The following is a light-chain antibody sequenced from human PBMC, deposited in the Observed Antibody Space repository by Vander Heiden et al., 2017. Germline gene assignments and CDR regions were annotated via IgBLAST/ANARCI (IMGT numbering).Light chain of an antibody. J-gene: IGKJ1*01. Sequence: DIQMTQSPSTLSASVGDRVTITCRASQSISSWLAWYQQKPGKAPKLLIYKASNLEPGVPSRFSGSGSGTEFTLTISSLQPDDCATYYCQQYNSYSWTFGQGTKVEIK. CDR1: QSISSW. V-gene: IGKV1-5*03. CDR3: QQYNSYSWT. CDR2: KAS.